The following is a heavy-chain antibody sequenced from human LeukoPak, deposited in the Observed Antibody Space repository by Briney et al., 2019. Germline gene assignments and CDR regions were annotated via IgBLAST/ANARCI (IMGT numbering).Heavy chain of an antibody. D-gene: IGHD3-16*01. V-gene: IGHV3-23*01. Sequence: GGSLRLSCAASGFTFSSYGMTWVRQAPGKGLEWVSSISGSGGTTYYADSVKGRFTISRDNSKNTLYLQMNSLRAEDTAVYYCASHLIPLNMDVWGKGTTVTVSS. CDR2: ISGSGGTT. CDR3: ASHLIPLNMDV. J-gene: IGHJ6*03. CDR1: GFTFSSYG.